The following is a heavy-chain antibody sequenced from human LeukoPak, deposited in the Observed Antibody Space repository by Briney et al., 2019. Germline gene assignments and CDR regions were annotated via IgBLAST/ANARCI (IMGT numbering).Heavy chain of an antibody. Sequence: GGSLRLSCAASGFTFSSNAIHWVRQAPGKGLEWVAEISYDGGSTYYADSVKGRFTISRDNSKNTLYLQMNSLRAEDTAVYYCAKEGTGIHFDYWGQGTLVTVSS. CDR3: AKEGTGIHFDY. D-gene: IGHD1-1*01. V-gene: IGHV3-30-3*01. CDR1: GFTFSSNA. J-gene: IGHJ4*02. CDR2: ISYDGGST.